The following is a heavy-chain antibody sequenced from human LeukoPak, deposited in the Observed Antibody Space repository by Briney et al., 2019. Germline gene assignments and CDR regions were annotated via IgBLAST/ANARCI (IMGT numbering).Heavy chain of an antibody. Sequence: GGSLRLSCAASGFTFSSYAMSWVRQAPGKGLEWVSAISGSGGSTYYADSVKGRFTISRDNAKNSLYLQMNSLRAEDTAVYYCARNDYDSSGSLDYWGQGTLVTVSS. D-gene: IGHD3-22*01. CDR2: ISGSGGST. V-gene: IGHV3-23*01. CDR1: GFTFSSYA. J-gene: IGHJ4*02. CDR3: ARNDYDSSGSLDY.